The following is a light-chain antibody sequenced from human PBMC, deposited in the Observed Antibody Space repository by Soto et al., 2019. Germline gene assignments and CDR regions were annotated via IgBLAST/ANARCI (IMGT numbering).Light chain of an antibody. CDR1: SGHSSYA. CDR3: QTWGPGTYV. Sequence: QPVLTQSPSASASLGASVKLTCTLSSGHSSYAIAWHQQQPEKGPRYLMKVNSDGSHNKGDGIPDRFSGSTSGAERYLTISSLQSEEEADYYCQTWGPGTYVFGTGNKVTVL. CDR2: VNSDGSH. V-gene: IGLV4-69*01. J-gene: IGLJ1*01.